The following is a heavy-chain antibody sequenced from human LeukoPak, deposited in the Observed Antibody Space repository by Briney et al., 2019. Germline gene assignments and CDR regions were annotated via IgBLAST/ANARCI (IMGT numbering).Heavy chain of an antibody. CDR1: GGSISSSF. CDR2: IYNSGST. Sequence: SETLSLTCTVSGGSISSSFWRWIRQPPGKGLEWIGYIYNSGSTNYNPSLKSRATISVDTSRNQFSLKVSSVTAADTAVYYCARQMYLGGMDVWGQGTTVTVSS. CDR3: ARQMYLGGMDV. J-gene: IGHJ6*02. D-gene: IGHD2-8*01. V-gene: IGHV4-59*08.